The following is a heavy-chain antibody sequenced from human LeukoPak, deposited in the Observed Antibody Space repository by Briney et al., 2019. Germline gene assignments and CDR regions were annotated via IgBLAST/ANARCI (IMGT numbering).Heavy chain of an antibody. V-gene: IGHV1-46*01. CDR3: ARDQEGFDY. J-gene: IGHJ4*02. CDR2: IYPRDGST. Sequence: GASVKVSCKASGGTFSSYAISWVRQAPGQGLEWMGMIYPRDGSTSYAQKFQGRVTVTRDTSTSTVHMELSGLRSEDTAVYYFARDQEGFDYWGQGTLVTVSS. CDR1: GGTFSSYA.